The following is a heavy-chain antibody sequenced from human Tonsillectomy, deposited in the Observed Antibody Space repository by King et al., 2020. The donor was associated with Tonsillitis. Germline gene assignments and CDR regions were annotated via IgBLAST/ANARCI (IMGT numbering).Heavy chain of an antibody. CDR2: TYYRSKWHN. J-gene: IGHJ5*02. V-gene: IGHV6-1*01. CDR1: GDSVSSNSAA. Sequence: VQLPQSGPGLVKPSQTLSLTCAISGDSVSSNSAAWNWLRQSPSRGLEWLGRTYYRSKWHNDYALSVQSRITINPDTSKNQFSLQLNSVTPEDTAVYYCARELSCSGGSCYSVWCYPWGQGTQVTVSS. D-gene: IGHD2-15*01. CDR3: ARELSCSGGSCYSVWCYP.